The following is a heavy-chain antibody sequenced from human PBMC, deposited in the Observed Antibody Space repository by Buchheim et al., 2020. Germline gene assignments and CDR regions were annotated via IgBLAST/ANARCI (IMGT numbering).Heavy chain of an antibody. J-gene: IGHJ5*02. D-gene: IGHD3-10*01. Sequence: QLQLQESGPGLVKPSETLSLTCAVYGGSFSGYYCSWIRQPPGKGLEWIGEINHSGSTNYNPSLKSRVNISLDTSKNQFSLKLSSVTAADTAVYYCARAQRRGRFDPWGQGTL. CDR2: INHSGST. V-gene: IGHV4-34*01. CDR3: ARAQRRGRFDP. CDR1: GGSFSGYY.